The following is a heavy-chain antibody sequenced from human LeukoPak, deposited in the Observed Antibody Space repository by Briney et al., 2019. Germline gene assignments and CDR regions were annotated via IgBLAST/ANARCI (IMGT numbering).Heavy chain of an antibody. V-gene: IGHV4-34*01. CDR3: ARGAPLLGSARGVAVWFDP. J-gene: IGHJ5*02. CDR1: GGSFSGYC. Sequence: KSSETLSLTCAVYGGSFSGYCWSWIRQPPGKGLEWIGEISHSGCANYNPSLKSRVTISVDTSKNQFSLNLSSVTAADTAVYYCARGAPLLGSARGVAVWFDPWGQGTLVTVSS. D-gene: IGHD3-10*01. CDR2: ISHSGCA.